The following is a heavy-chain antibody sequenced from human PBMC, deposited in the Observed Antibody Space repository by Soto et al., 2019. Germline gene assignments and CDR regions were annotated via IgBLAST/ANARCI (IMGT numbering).Heavy chain of an antibody. Sequence: PSETMSLTCTVSDGSISSTSYYWAWVRQPPEKGLEWIGAISYGGNTYHNPSLRGRVTMFVDTSKSQFSLDLTSVTAADTALYYCARRRRETGTYAQLLDHWGQGTLVTVSS. CDR2: ISYGGNT. J-gene: IGHJ4*02. V-gene: IGHV4-39*01. CDR1: DGSISSTSYY. CDR3: ARRRRETGTYAQLLDH. D-gene: IGHD1-1*01.